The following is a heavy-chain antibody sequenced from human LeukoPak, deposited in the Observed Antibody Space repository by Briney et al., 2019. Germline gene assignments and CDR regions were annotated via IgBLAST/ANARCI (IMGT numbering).Heavy chain of an antibody. CDR2: LTGNSNNP. CDR1: GFTFSNYA. Sequence: PGGSLRLSCRASGFTFSNYAMNWVRQTPGKGLEWVSSLTGNSNNPNYADSVKGRFTISRDNSKNSLYLQMNSLRAEDTAVYYCARTAIAAAGTALGYWGQGTLVTVSS. V-gene: IGHV3-23*01. CDR3: ARTAIAAAGTALGY. D-gene: IGHD6-13*01. J-gene: IGHJ4*02.